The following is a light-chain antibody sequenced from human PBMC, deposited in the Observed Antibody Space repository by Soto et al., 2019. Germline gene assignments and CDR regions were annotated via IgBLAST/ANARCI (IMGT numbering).Light chain of an antibody. CDR3: QQHDNSPIT. Sequence: EIVMTQSPATLSVSTGERATLSCRASQSVSSNLAWYQQKPGQAPRLLIYGASTRATGIPARFSGSGSGTEFTLTINSLQSEDSAVYYCQQHDNSPITFGQGTRLEIK. J-gene: IGKJ5*01. V-gene: IGKV3-15*01. CDR1: QSVSSN. CDR2: GAS.